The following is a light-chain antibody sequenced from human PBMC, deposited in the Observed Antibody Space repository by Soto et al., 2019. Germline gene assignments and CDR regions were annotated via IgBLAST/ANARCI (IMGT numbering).Light chain of an antibody. CDR2: DAS. V-gene: IGKV1-5*01. CDR1: QTIDSW. CDR3: QQYNSYSWT. Sequence: DIQMTQSPSTLSSSVGDIFTITCRASQTIDSWLAWYQQKPGKAPKLLIYDASSLESGVPSRFSGSGSGTEFTLTISSLQPDDFATYYCQQYNSYSWTFGQGTKVDIK. J-gene: IGKJ1*01.